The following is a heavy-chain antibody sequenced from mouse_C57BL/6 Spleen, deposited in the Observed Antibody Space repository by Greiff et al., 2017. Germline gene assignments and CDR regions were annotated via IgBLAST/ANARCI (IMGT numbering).Heavy chain of an antibody. V-gene: IGHV1-69*01. Sequence: QVQLQQPGAELVMPGASVKLSCKASGYTFTSYWMHWVKQRPGQGLEWIGEIDPSDSYTNYNQKFKGKSTLTVDKSSSTAYMKLSSLSSEDSAVYYCARRTAQATDYWGQGTTLTVSS. J-gene: IGHJ2*01. CDR3: ARRTAQATDY. D-gene: IGHD3-2*02. CDR2: IDPSDSYT. CDR1: GYTFTSYW.